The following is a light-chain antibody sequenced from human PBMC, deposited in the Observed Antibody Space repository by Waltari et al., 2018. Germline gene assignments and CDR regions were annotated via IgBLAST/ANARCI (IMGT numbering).Light chain of an antibody. J-gene: IGLJ3*02. CDR2: EAR. V-gene: IGLV2-23*01. CDR1: SSDVGCYNL. CDR3: CSYAGSSTLV. Sequence: QSALTQPASVSGSPGQSITISCTGTSSDVGCYNLLSWYQQHPGKAPKLMIYEARELPSGVSNRFSGSKSGNTASLTISGLQAEDEADYYCCSYAGSSTLVFGGGTKLTVL.